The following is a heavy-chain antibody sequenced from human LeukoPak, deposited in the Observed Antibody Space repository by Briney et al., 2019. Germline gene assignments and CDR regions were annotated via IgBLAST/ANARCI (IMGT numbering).Heavy chain of an antibody. Sequence: PGGSLRLSCAASGFMFTHHGMHRVRQAPGQGLEWVTVKGRFAISRDASNDMVYLQINGLRADDTAVYYCAKDIQRGFDYTSSLDSWGQGTLVIVSS. CDR3: AKDIQRGFDYTSSLDS. J-gene: IGHJ4*02. V-gene: IGHV3-30*02. D-gene: IGHD4-11*01. CDR1: GFMFTHHG.